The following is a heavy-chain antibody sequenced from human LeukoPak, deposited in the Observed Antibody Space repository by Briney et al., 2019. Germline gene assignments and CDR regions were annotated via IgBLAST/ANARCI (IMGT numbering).Heavy chain of an antibody. CDR1: GFTFSNYP. Sequence: PGGSLRLSCAASGFTFSNYPMNWVRQAPGKGPEWVSYISSSSTTTYYADSVKGRFTISRENAKNSLYLQMDSLRAEDTAVYYCVVGTPTKSPVDYWGQGTLVTVSS. D-gene: IGHD4-23*01. CDR2: ISSSSTTT. CDR3: VVGTPTKSPVDY. V-gene: IGHV3-48*04. J-gene: IGHJ4*02.